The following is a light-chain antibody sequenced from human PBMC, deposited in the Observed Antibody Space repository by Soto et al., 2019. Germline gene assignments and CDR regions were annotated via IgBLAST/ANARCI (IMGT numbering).Light chain of an antibody. Sequence: EIVLTQSPGTLSLSPGERATLSCRASLSVSSSYLAWYQQKPGQAPRLLIYGASSRATGIPDRFSGSGSGTDFTLTISRLEPEDFALYYCQQYGSSPPWTFGQGTKVEIK. CDR2: GAS. CDR1: LSVSSSY. CDR3: QQYGSSPPWT. J-gene: IGKJ1*01. V-gene: IGKV3-20*01.